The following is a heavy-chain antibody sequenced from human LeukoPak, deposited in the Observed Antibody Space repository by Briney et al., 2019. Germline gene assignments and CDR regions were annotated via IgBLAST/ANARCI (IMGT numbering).Heavy chain of an antibody. Sequence: GRSLRLSCAASGYTFSKYGMHWVRQAPGKGLEWVAIIWLDGSEEYYADSVKGRFTISRDNSKDTLYLQLNSLRAEDTAVYYCARGGEGGYSYFDYWGQGTLVTVSS. CDR2: IWLDGSEE. D-gene: IGHD5-24*01. CDR1: GYTFSKYG. J-gene: IGHJ4*02. V-gene: IGHV3-33*01. CDR3: ARGGEGGYSYFDY.